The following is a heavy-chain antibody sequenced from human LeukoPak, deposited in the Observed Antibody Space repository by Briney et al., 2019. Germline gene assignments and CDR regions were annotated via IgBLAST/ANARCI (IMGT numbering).Heavy chain of an antibody. D-gene: IGHD6-19*01. CDR1: GFTFSYYA. CDR3: AKDQGYSSGV. CDR2: IRDDGSDK. Sequence: PGGSLRLSCAASGFTFSYYAMHWVRQAPGKGLEWVAFIRDDGSDKDYVDSVKGRFTISRDKSKDTLYLQMNSLRDEDTAVYYCAKDQGYSSGVWGQGTLVTVSS. J-gene: IGHJ4*02. V-gene: IGHV3-30*02.